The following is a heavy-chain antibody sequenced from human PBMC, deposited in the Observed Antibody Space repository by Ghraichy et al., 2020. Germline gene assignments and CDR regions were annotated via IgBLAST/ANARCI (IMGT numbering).Heavy chain of an antibody. J-gene: IGHJ6*02. D-gene: IGHD6-6*01. CDR3: ARVDVFRIAARSYYYYGMDV. CDR2: INHSGST. CDR1: GGSFSGYY. V-gene: IGHV4-34*01. Sequence: GSLRLSCAVYGGSFSGYYWSWIRQPPGKGLEWIGEINHSGSTNYNPSLKSRVTISVDTSKNQFSLKLSSVTAADTAVYYCARVDVFRIAARSYYYYGMDVWGQGTTVTVSS.